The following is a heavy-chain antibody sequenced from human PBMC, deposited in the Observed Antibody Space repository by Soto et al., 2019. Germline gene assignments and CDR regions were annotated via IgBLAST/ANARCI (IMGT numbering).Heavy chain of an antibody. J-gene: IGHJ4*02. Sequence: QVQLVESGGGVVQPGRSLGLSCAASGFTFSTYAMHWVRQAPGKGLEWVAGISYDGSNKYYADSVKGRFTISRDNSKNTLFLQMSSLRAEDTAVYYCAAGDSSGYYTSLDLWGQGTLVTVSS. CDR1: GFTFSTYA. D-gene: IGHD3-22*01. CDR3: AAGDSSGYYTSLDL. CDR2: ISYDGSNK. V-gene: IGHV3-30-3*01.